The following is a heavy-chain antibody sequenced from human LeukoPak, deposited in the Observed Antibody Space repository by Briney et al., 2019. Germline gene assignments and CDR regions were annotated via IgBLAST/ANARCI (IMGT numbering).Heavy chain of an antibody. Sequence: GGSLRLSCAASGLTFSSNAMRWVRQAPGKGLEWVSAISGSGGSTYYADSVKGRFTISRDNSKNTLYLQMNSLRAEDTAVYYCAKADYGDYVSPFDYWGQGTLVTVSS. CDR1: GLTFSSNA. V-gene: IGHV3-23*01. D-gene: IGHD4-17*01. J-gene: IGHJ4*02. CDR3: AKADYGDYVSPFDY. CDR2: ISGSGGST.